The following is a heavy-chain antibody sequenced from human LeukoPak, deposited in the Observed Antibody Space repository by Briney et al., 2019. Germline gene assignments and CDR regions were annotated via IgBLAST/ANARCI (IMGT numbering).Heavy chain of an antibody. V-gene: IGHV1-69*04. Sequence: ASVKLSCKASGGTFSSYAISWVRQAPGQGLEWMGRIIPILGIANYAQKFQGRVTITADKSTSTAYMELSGLRSEDTAVYYCARSRDGYNSALDYWGQGTLVTVSS. D-gene: IGHD5-24*01. CDR1: GGTFSSYA. J-gene: IGHJ4*02. CDR2: IIPILGIA. CDR3: ARSRDGYNSALDY.